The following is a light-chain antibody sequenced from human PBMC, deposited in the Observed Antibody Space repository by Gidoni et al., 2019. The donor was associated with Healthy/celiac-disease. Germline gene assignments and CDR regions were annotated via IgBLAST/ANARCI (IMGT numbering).Light chain of an antibody. CDR3: EQRSNWPLLT. V-gene: IGKV3-11*01. CDR1: PSVSSY. CDR2: DAS. Sequence: IVLTQSPATLSLSPGERATLSCRASPSVSSYLAWYQQKPGQAPRRLIYDASNRATGIPARCSGGGSGTDFTLTISSLEPEDFEVYYCEQRSNWPLLTFGGGTKVEIK. J-gene: IGKJ4*01.